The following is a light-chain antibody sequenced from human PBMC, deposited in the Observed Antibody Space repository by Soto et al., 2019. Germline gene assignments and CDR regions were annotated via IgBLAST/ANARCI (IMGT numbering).Light chain of an antibody. J-gene: IGLJ2*01. CDR1: SSNVGSYDL. CDR3: CSYAASNTLI. Sequence: QSALTQPASVSGSPGQSITISCTGTSSNVGSYDLVSWYQQHPGKAPKLLIYEVTKRPSGVSNRFSGSKSGNTASLTISGLQAEDAADYACCSYAASNTLIFGGGTKLTVL. V-gene: IGLV2-23*02. CDR2: EVT.